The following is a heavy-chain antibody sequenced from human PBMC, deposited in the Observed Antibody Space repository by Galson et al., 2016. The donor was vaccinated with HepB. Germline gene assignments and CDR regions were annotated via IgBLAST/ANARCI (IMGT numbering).Heavy chain of an antibody. J-gene: IGHJ1*01. D-gene: IGHD4-17*01. CDR2: ISYDGSNK. CDR3: ARDRDYGDLDNFQH. CDR1: GFTFSNYA. V-gene: IGHV3-30*04. Sequence: SLRLSCAASGFTFSNYAMHWVHQAPGKGLEWVTLISYDGSNKYYADSVKGRFTISRDNSKNTLYLHMNSLRAEDTAVYYCARDRDYGDLDNFQHWGQGTLVIVSS.